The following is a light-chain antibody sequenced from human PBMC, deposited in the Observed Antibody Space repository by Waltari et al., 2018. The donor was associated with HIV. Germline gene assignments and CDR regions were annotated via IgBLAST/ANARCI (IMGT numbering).Light chain of an antibody. CDR2: DVT. V-gene: IGLV2-11*01. CDR3: CSYAGNYPVL. J-gene: IGLJ3*02. Sequence: QSALTQPRSVSGSPGQSVTISCTGTSSDVGGYNYVSWYQQNPGKAPKFIIYDVTKRPSGVPDRFSVSKSCNTAALTISGLQAEDEADYYCCSYAGNYPVLFGGGTKLTVL. CDR1: SSDVGGYNY.